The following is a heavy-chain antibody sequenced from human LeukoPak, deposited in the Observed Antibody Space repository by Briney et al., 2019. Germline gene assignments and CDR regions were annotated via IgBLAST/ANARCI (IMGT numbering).Heavy chain of an antibody. CDR1: GFTFSSYG. D-gene: IGHD3-10*01. CDR2: IRYDGDNK. Sequence: GGSLRLSCAASGFTFSSYGMHWVRQAPGKGLEWVAFIRYDGDNKYYADSVKGRFTISRDNSKNTLYVQMNSLRVEDTAVYYCAKEGTWFGVFAFDYWGQGTLVTVSS. CDR3: AKEGTWFGVFAFDY. J-gene: IGHJ4*02. V-gene: IGHV3-30*02.